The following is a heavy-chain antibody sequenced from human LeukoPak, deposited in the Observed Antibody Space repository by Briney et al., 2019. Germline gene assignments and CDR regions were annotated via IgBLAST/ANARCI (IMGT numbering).Heavy chain of an antibody. V-gene: IGHV4-39*07. CDR2: IYHSGST. D-gene: IGHD1-26*01. Sequence: SETLSLTCTVSGGSISSSSYYWGWIRQPPGKGLEWIGSIYHSGSTYYNPSLKSRVTISVDTSKNQFSLKLSSVTAADTAVYYCAATKWELPYFDYWGQGTLVTVSS. CDR1: GGSISSSSYY. J-gene: IGHJ4*02. CDR3: AATKWELPYFDY.